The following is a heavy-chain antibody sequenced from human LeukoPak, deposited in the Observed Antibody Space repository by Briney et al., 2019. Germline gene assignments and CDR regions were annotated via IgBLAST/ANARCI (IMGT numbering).Heavy chain of an antibody. D-gene: IGHD3-10*01. CDR1: GYTFTGYY. CDR3: ARDSSHYGSGSYYNTYYFDY. V-gene: IGHV1-2*02. J-gene: IGHJ4*02. CDR2: INPNSGGT. Sequence: RASVKVSCKASGYTFTGYYMHWVRQAPGQGLEWMGWINPNSGGTNYAQKFQGRVTMTRDTSISTAYMELSRLRSDDTAVYYCARDSSHYGSGSYYNTYYFDYWGQGTLVTVSS.